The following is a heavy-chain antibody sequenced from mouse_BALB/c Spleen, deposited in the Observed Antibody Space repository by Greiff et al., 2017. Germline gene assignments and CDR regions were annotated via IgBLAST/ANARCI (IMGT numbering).Heavy chain of an antibody. CDR3: AIYDGYYSPTNFDY. J-gene: IGHJ2*01. CDR1: GYTFTSYW. Sequence: QVQLQQSGAELARPGASVKLSCKASGYTFTSYWMQWVKQRPGQGLEWIGAIYPGDGDTRYTQKFKGKATLTADKSSSTAYMQLSSLASEDSAVYYCAIYDGYYSPTNFDYWGQGTTLTVSS. V-gene: IGHV1-87*01. D-gene: IGHD2-3*01. CDR2: IYPGDGDT.